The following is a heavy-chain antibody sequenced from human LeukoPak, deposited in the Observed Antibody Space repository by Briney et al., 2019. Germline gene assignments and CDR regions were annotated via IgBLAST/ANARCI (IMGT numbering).Heavy chain of an antibody. V-gene: IGHV4-59*01. CDR3: ARSFSGYDLAYYYYMDV. CDR1: GGSISSYY. D-gene: IGHD5-12*01. J-gene: IGHJ6*03. CDR2: IYYSGST. Sequence: SETLSLACTVSGGSISSYYWSWIRQPPGKGLEWIGYIYYSGSTNYNPSLKSRVTISVDTSKNQFSLKLTSVTAADTAVYYYARSFSGYDLAYYYYMDVWGKGTTVTVSS.